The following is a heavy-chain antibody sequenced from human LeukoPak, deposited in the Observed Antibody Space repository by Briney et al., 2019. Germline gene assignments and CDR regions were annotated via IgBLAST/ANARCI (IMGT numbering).Heavy chain of an antibody. CDR3: VRVVYSYGSLDY. D-gene: IGHD5-18*01. CDR1: GGSISSYY. Sequence: SETLSLTCTVSGGSISSYYWSWIRQPPGKGLEWIGYIYYSGSTNYNPSLKSRVIISVDTSKNKFSLQLSSVTAADTAVYYCVRVVYSYGSLDYWGQGTLVTVSS. J-gene: IGHJ4*02. CDR2: IYYSGST. V-gene: IGHV4-59*12.